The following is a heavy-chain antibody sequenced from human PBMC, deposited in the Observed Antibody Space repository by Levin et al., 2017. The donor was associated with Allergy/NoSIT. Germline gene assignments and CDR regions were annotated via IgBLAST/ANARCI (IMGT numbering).Heavy chain of an antibody. Sequence: VASVKVSCKASGGTFSSYAISWVRQAPGQGLEWMGGIIPIFGTANYAQKFQGRVTITADESTSTAYMELSSLRSEDTAVYYCAIDYYDSSGYYYRRGYYYYYGMDVWGQGTTVTVSS. J-gene: IGHJ6*02. V-gene: IGHV1-69*13. CDR3: AIDYYDSSGYYYRRGYYYYYGMDV. CDR2: IIPIFGTA. D-gene: IGHD3-22*01. CDR1: GGTFSSYA.